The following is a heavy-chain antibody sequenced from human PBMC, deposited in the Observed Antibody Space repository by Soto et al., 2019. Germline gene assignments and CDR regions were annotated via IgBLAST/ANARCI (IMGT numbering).Heavy chain of an antibody. J-gene: IGHJ4*02. V-gene: IGHV1-2*02. CDR2: INPNSGGT. CDR3: AQINRGDGYSGTPGY. CDR1: GYTFTGYY. D-gene: IGHD5-12*01. Sequence: ASVKVSCKASGYTFTGYYMHWVRQAPGQGLEWMGWINPNSGGTNYAQKFQGRVTMTRDTSISTAYMELSRLRSDDTAVYYCAQINRGDGYSGTPGYWGQGTLVTVSS.